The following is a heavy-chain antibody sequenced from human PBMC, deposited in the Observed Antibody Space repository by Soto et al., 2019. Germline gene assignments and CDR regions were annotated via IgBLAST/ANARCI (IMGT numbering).Heavy chain of an antibody. D-gene: IGHD1-26*01. CDR1: GYTFTHYA. Sequence: ASVKVSCKASGYTFTHYAIHWVRQAPGQGLEWMGWINVGHGNTKYSQNFQGRVTITMDTSADTAYMDLSSLRSEDTAVYYCARSPYSGNYLGYFDPWGQGTLVTVSS. CDR3: ARSPYSGNYLGYFDP. CDR2: INVGHGNT. J-gene: IGHJ5*02. V-gene: IGHV1-3*01.